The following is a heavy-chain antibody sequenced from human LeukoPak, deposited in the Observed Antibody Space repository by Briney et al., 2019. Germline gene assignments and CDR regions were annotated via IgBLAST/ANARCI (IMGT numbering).Heavy chain of an antibody. CDR2: IIPIFGTA. D-gene: IGHD5-12*01. V-gene: IGHV1-69*05. Sequence: SVKVSCKASGGTFSSYTISWVRQAPGQGLKWMGRIIPIFGTANYAQKFQGRVTITTDESTSTAYMELSSLRSEDTAVYYCARDQEWLRFDYWGQGTLVTVSS. CDR3: ARDQEWLRFDY. J-gene: IGHJ4*02. CDR1: GGTFSSYT.